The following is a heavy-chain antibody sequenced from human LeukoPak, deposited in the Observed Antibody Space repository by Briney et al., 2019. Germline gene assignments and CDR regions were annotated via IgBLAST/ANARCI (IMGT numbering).Heavy chain of an antibody. CDR2: IYSGGGT. V-gene: IGHV3-66*02. Sequence: PGGSLRLSCAASGFTVSSNYMSWVRQAPGKGLEWVSVIYSGGGTDYADSVKGRFTISRDNSKNTLYLQMNSLRAEETAVYYCARAVGVTAIHNAFDIWGPGTMVTVSS. J-gene: IGHJ3*02. CDR1: GFTVSSNY. D-gene: IGHD2-21*02. CDR3: ARAVGVTAIHNAFDI.